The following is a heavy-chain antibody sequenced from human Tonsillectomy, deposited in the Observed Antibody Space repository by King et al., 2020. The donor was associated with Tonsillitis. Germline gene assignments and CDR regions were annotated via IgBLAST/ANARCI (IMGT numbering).Heavy chain of an antibody. Sequence: VQLVESGGGVVQPGGSRRLSLEASGFTSRSDGRHWVRKAQGKGLEWVAFIRNDGRIKNNADSVKGGLTISRDNSKNTLYLQMNSLRAEDTAVYYCAKETRYCSGGSCYSYWYFDLWGRGTLVTVSS. J-gene: IGHJ2*01. V-gene: IGHV3-30*02. D-gene: IGHD2-15*01. CDR3: AKETRYCSGGSCYSYWYFDL. CDR1: GFTSRSDG. CDR2: IRNDGRIK.